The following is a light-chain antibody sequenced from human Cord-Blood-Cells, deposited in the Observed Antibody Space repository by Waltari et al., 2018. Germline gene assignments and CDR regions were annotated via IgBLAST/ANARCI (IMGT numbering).Light chain of an antibody. J-gene: IGLJ1*01. Sequence: QSALTQPASVSGSPGQSITISCTGTSSDVGGYNYVSWYQQHPGKAPKLMIYEVSNRPSGVSNRFSGSKSGNTASLTISVLQAEDEADYYCSSYTSSSTYVFRTGTKVTVL. V-gene: IGLV2-14*01. CDR1: SSDVGGYNY. CDR2: EVS. CDR3: SSYTSSSTYV.